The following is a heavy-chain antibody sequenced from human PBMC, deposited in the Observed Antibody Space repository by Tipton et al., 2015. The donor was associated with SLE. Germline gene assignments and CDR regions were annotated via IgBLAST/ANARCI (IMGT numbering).Heavy chain of an antibody. D-gene: IGHD2-15*01. CDR3: ARPNGYCSGGSCQGGGFDY. V-gene: IGHV4-34*01. Sequence: TLSLTCAVYGGSFSGYYRGWIRQPPGKGLEWIGEINHSGSTNYNPSLKSRVTISVDTSKNQFSLKLSSVTAADTAVYYCARPNGYCSGGSCQGGGFDYWGQGTLVTVSS. J-gene: IGHJ4*02. CDR2: INHSGST. CDR1: GGSFSGYY.